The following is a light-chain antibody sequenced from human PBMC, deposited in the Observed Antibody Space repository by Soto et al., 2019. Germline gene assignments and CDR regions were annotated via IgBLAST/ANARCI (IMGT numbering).Light chain of an antibody. Sequence: EIAMTQYPGTLSLSLGERATLSCRASQSVSSSYLAWYQQKPGQAPRLLIYGASSRATGIPDRFSGSGSGTDFTLTISRLEPEDFAVNYCQQYGSSPRTFGQGTKVDIK. J-gene: IGKJ1*01. CDR2: GAS. CDR3: QQYGSSPRT. CDR1: QSVSSSY. V-gene: IGKV3-20*01.